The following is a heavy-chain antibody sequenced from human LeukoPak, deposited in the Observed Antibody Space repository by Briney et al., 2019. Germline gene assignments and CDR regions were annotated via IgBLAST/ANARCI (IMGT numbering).Heavy chain of an antibody. CDR3: ARSGLSEYFQH. Sequence: GGSLRLSCAASGFTVSSNYMSWVRQAPGKGLEWVSVIYSGGSTYYADSVKGRFTISRDNSKNTLYLQMNSLRAENTAVYYCARSGLSEYFQHWGQGTLVTVSS. CDR1: GFTVSSNY. J-gene: IGHJ1*01. CDR2: IYSGGST. V-gene: IGHV3-53*01.